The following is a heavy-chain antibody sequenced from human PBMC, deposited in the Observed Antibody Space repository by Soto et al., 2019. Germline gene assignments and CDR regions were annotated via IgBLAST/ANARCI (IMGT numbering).Heavy chain of an antibody. CDR3: ARGGYDLNSFDP. V-gene: IGHV3-21*01. CDR2: ISSSGSYI. J-gene: IGHJ5*02. Sequence: EVQLVESGGGLVKPGGSLRLSCAASGFTFSSYSMGWVRQAPGKGLEWVAYISSSGSYIYYADSVKGRFTVSRDNAKKXVLLQMNSLRAEYTAVYYCARGGYDLNSFDPWGQGTLVTVSS. D-gene: IGHD3-22*01. CDR1: GFTFSSYS.